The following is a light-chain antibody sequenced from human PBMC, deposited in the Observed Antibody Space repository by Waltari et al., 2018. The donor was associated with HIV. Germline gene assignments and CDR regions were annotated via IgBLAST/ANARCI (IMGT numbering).Light chain of an antibody. CDR2: SNN. J-gene: IGLJ2*01. CDR3: AAWDGSLNGRVV. Sequence: QSVLTQPPSASGTPGQRVTISCSGSSSNIGSNAVNWYQQLPGTAPKLLIDSNNQRASGCPGRFSGSKSGTSASLAISGLQSEDEACYYCAAWDGSLNGRVVFGGGTKLTVL. CDR1: SSNIGSNA. V-gene: IGLV1-44*01.